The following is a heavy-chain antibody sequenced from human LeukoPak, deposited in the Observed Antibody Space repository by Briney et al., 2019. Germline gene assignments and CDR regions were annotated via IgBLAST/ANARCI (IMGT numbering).Heavy chain of an antibody. CDR1: GGSISSYY. CDR2: IYYSGST. D-gene: IGHD3-3*01. CDR3: ARSVIFGVVIIDYYYMDV. V-gene: IGHV4-59*08. Sequence: PSETLSLTCTVSGGSISSYYWSWIRQPPGKGLEWIGYIYYSGSTYYNPSLKSRVTISVDTSKNQFSLKLSSVTAADTAVYYCARSVIFGVVIIDYYYMDVWGKGTTVTVSS. J-gene: IGHJ6*03.